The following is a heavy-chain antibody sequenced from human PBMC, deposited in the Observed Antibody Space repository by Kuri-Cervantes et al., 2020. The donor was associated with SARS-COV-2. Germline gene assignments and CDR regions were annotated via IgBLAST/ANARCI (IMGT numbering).Heavy chain of an antibody. D-gene: IGHD1-26*01. CDR1: GFTFSSYS. Sequence: GGSLRLSCADSGFTFSSYSMNWVRQAPGKGLEWVAFISYDGSNKYYADSVKGRFTISRDNSKNTLYLQMNSLRAEDTAVYYCANSLLLSLAYWGQGTLVTVSS. V-gene: IGHV3-30*18. J-gene: IGHJ4*02. CDR3: ANSLLLSLAY. CDR2: ISYDGSNK.